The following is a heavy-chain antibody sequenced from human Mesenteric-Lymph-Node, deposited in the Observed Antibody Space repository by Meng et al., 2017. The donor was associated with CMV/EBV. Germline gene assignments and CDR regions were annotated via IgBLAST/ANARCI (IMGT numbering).Heavy chain of an antibody. Sequence: GESLKISCAASGFTFSSYTMHWVRQAPGKGLEWVAVMSYDASNEYYADSVRGRFIVSRDNFRNTLYLQMNNLRADDTAVYYCAKGSGWNDPWGQGTLVTVSS. CDR2: MSYDASNE. CDR3: AKGSGWNDP. V-gene: IGHV3-30*04. D-gene: IGHD6-19*01. CDR1: GFTFSSYT. J-gene: IGHJ5*02.